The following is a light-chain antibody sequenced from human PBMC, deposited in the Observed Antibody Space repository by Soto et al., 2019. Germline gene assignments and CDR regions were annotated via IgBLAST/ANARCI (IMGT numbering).Light chain of an antibody. V-gene: IGKV3-11*01. CDR2: DAS. CDR3: QQRSNWPT. CDR1: QSVSSY. Sequence: IMLKQSPATLSLSPGERATLSCRASQSVSSYLAWYQQKPGQAPRLLIYDASNRATGIPDRFSGSGSGTDFTLTISSLEPEDFAVYYCQQRSNWPTFGQGRRLEIK. J-gene: IGKJ5*01.